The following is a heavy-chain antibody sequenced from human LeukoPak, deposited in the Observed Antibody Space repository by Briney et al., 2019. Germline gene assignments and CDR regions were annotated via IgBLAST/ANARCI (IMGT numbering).Heavy chain of an antibody. D-gene: IGHD3-22*01. CDR3: ARRAYYDSSGYYFDY. CDR1: GGSFSGYY. Sequence: SETLSLTCAVYGGSFSGYYWSWTRQHPGKGLKWIGYIYYSGSTYYNPSLKSRVTISVDTSKNQFSLKLSSVTAADTAVYYCARRAYYDSSGYYFDYWGQGTLVTVSS. J-gene: IGHJ4*02. CDR2: IYYSGST. V-gene: IGHV4-31*11.